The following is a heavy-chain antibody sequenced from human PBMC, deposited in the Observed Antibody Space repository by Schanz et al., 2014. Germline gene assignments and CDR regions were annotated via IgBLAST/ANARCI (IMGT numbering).Heavy chain of an antibody. J-gene: IGHJ6*03. Sequence: QVQLQESGPGLVKPSQTLSLTCTVSGGSIRSYFWSWIRQHPGKGLEWIGYISYSGVTYYNPSLKSRVTMSVDTPKNHFPLKRRSVTAADTAVYYCARGGARRFPVVPDAIQGLRGHYYYYYLDVWGKGTTVTASS. V-gene: IGHV4-59*08. CDR1: GGSIRSYF. CDR2: ISYSGVT. CDR3: ARGGARRFPVVPDAIQGLRGHYYYYYLDV. D-gene: IGHD2-2*02.